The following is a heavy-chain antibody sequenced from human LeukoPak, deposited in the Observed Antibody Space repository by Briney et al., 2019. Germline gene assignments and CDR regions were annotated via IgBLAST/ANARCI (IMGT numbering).Heavy chain of an antibody. CDR1: GFTFSSYW. Sequence: GGSLRLSCAASGFTFSSYWMSWVRQAPGKGLEWVANKRHDGSEKYYVDSVKGRFTISRDNAKDSLYLQMNSLRAEDTAVYHCARAGTMIRGGPDSFDIWGQGTMVTVSS. V-gene: IGHV3-7*01. CDR2: KRHDGSEK. CDR3: ARAGTMIRGGPDSFDI. D-gene: IGHD3-10*01. J-gene: IGHJ3*02.